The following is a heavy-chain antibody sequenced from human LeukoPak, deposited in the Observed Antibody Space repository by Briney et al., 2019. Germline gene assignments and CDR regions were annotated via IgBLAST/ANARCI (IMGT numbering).Heavy chain of an antibody. Sequence: PSETLSLTCTVSGGSISSYYWSWIRQPAGKGLEWIGRIYTSGSTNYNPSLKSRVTMSVDTSKNQFSLKLSSVTAADAAVYYCARDASSSWFSWFDPWGQGTLVTVSS. CDR1: GGSISSYY. CDR3: ARDASSSWFSWFDP. V-gene: IGHV4-4*07. J-gene: IGHJ5*02. D-gene: IGHD6-13*01. CDR2: IYTSGST.